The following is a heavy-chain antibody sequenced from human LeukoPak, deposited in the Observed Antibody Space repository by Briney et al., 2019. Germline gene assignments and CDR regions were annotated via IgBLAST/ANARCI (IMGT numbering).Heavy chain of an antibody. D-gene: IGHD6-19*01. Sequence: GGSLRLSCAASGFTFSDYYMSWIRQAPGKGLEWVSYISSSGSTIYYADSVKGRFTISRDNAKNSLYLQMNSLRDEDTAVYYCARDYRSSSGWTVDYWGQGTLVTVSS. CDR1: GFTFSDYY. CDR2: ISSSGSTI. CDR3: ARDYRSSSGWTVDY. V-gene: IGHV3-11*04. J-gene: IGHJ4*02.